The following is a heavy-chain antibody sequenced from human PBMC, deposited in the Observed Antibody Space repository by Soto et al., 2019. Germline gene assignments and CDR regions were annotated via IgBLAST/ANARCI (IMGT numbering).Heavy chain of an antibody. D-gene: IGHD2-21*02. CDR3: VSAGPCGGDCYTHL. V-gene: IGHV4-59*11. J-gene: IGHJ5*02. Sequence: WETLCLTCTWSGCSISNHCLSLIRQPPGKGLEWIGYIYYGGSTTCNPSFKSRATITADASTNRFSLKLTTVTAADTAVYYCVSAGPCGGDCYTHLWGQGILVTVSS. CDR2: IYYGGST. CDR1: GCSISNHC.